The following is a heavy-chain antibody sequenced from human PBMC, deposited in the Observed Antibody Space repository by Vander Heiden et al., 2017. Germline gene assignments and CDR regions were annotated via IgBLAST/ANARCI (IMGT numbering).Heavy chain of an antibody. CDR1: GFTFSSYE. D-gene: IGHD3-22*01. Sequence: EVQLVESGGGLVQPGGSLRLSCAASGFTFSSYEMNWVRQAPGKGLEWVSYISSSGITIYYADSVKGRFTISRDNAKNSLYLQMNSLRAEDTAVYYCARAYYYDSSGYTRENWFDPWGQGTLVTVSS. CDR3: ARAYYYDSSGYTRENWFDP. J-gene: IGHJ5*02. CDR2: ISSSGITI. V-gene: IGHV3-48*03.